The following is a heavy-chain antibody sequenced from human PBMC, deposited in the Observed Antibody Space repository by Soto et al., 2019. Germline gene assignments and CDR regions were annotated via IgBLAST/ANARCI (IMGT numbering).Heavy chain of an antibody. D-gene: IGHD6-19*01. CDR2: IYYSGST. Sequence: SETLSLTCTVSGGSISSSSYYWGWIRQPPGKGLEWIGSIYYSGSTYYNPSLKSRVTISVDTSKNQFSLKLSSVTAADTAVYYCARHDERGSDPYFDYWGQGTLVTVSS. V-gene: IGHV4-39*01. CDR3: ARHDERGSDPYFDY. CDR1: GGSISSSSYY. J-gene: IGHJ4*02.